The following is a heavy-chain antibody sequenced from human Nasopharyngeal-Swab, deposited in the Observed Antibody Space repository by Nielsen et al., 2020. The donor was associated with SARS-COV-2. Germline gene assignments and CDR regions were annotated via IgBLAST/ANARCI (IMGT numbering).Heavy chain of an antibody. D-gene: IGHD5-18*01. CDR3: AREGGDSYGSGGAFDI. V-gene: IGHV3-30-3*01. Sequence: GESLKISCAASGFTFSTYPMHGVRQAAGKGLEWVAVISYDGSNKYYADSVKGRFTISRDNSKNTLYPQMNRLRPEDTAVYYCAREGGDSYGSGGAFDIWGQGTMVTVSS. CDR1: GFTFSTYP. J-gene: IGHJ3*02. CDR2: ISYDGSNK.